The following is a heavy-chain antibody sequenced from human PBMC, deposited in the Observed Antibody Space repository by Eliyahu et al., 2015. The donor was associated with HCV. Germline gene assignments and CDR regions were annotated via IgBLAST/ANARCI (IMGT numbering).Heavy chain of an antibody. J-gene: IGHJ5*02. Sequence: QVQLVESGGGVVQPGRSLRLSCAASGFTFSSYGMHWVRQAPGKGLGWVAVIWYDGSNKYYADSVKGRFTISRDNSKNTLYLQMNSLRAEDTAVYYCARDGSSGYDFWYNWFDPWGQGTLVTVSS. D-gene: IGHD5-12*01. V-gene: IGHV3-33*01. CDR2: IWYDGSNK. CDR1: GFTFSSYG. CDR3: ARDGSSGYDFWYNWFDP.